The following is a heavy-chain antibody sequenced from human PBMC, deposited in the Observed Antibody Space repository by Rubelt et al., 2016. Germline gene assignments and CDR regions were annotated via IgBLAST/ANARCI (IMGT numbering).Heavy chain of an antibody. V-gene: IGHV3-21*04. J-gene: IGHJ4*02. CDR3: AKGTGPRRGGTDY. Sequence: WVRQAPGKGLEWVSSISSSSSYIYYADSVKGRFTISRDNAKNSLYLQMISLRAEDTAVYYCAKGTGPRRGGTDYWGQGTLVTVSS. CDR2: ISSSSSYI. D-gene: IGHD3/OR15-3a*01.